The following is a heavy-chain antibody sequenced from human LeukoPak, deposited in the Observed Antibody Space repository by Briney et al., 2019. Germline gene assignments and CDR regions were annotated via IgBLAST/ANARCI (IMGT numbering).Heavy chain of an antibody. D-gene: IGHD6-19*01. CDR1: GYSFTSYW. J-gene: IGHJ6*02. Sequence: GESLKISCKGSGYSFTSYWISWVRPMPGKGLEWMGRXDPXDSYTNYSPSFQGHVTISADKSISTAYLQWSSLKASDTAMYYCARHPATYSSGWYEPPRYYYGMDVWGQGTTVTVSS. CDR2: XDPXDSYT. CDR3: ARHPATYSSGWYEPPRYYYGMDV. V-gene: IGHV5-10-1*01.